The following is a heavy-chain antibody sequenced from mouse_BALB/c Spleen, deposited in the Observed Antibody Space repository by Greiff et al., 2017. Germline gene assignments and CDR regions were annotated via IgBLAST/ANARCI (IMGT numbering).Heavy chain of an antibody. CDR3: ARKYGNYWYFDV. J-gene: IGHJ1*01. Sequence: EVQRVESGGGLVKPGGSLKLSCAASGFTFSSYAMSWVRQTPEKRLEWVAYISSGGSTYYPDSVKGRFTISRDNARNILYLQMSSLRSEDTAMYYCARKYGNYWYFDVWGAGTTVTVSS. V-gene: IGHV5-6-5*01. CDR1: GFTFSSYA. D-gene: IGHD2-10*02. CDR2: ISSGGST.